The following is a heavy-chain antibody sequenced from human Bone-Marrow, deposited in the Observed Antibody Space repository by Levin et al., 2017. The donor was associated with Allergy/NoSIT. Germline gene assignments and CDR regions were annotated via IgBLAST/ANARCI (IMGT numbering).Heavy chain of an antibody. D-gene: IGHD1-26*01. CDR1: GFSLDTRGVN. CDR3: TYKRPARTGSDGETRYYSFYFMDV. CDR2: IYWDDDK. V-gene: IGHV2-5*02. J-gene: IGHJ6*03. Sequence: SGPTLVKPTQTLTLTCTFSGFSLDTRGVNVGWIRQPPGKAPEWLALIYWDDDKRYSPSLKSRLTSTKDASKNQVVLTMTDIDPVDTGTYYCTYKRPARTGSDGETRYYSFYFMDVWGNGTTVTVSS.